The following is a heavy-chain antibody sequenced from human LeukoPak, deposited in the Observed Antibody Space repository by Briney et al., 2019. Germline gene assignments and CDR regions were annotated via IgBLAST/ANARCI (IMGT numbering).Heavy chain of an antibody. CDR2: INHSGST. CDR3: ARGPGRVLRLTGYFDY. V-gene: IGHV4-34*01. D-gene: IGHD3-3*01. CDR1: GGSFSGYY. Sequence: PSETLSLTCAVYGGSFSGYYWSWIRQPPGKGLEWIGEINHSGSTNYNPSLKSQVTISVDTSKNQFSLKLSSVTAADTAVYYCARGPGRVLRLTGYFDYWGQGTLVTVSS. J-gene: IGHJ4*02.